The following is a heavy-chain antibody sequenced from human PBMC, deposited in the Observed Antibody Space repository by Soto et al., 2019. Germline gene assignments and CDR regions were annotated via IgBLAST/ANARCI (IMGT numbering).Heavy chain of an antibody. V-gene: IGHV3-74*01. CDR2: INSDGSST. J-gene: IGHJ4*02. CDR1: GFTFSSYW. D-gene: IGHD3-10*01. Sequence: GGSLRLSCAASGFTFSSYWMHWVRQAPGKGLVWVSRINSDGSSTSYADSVKGRFTISRDNAKNTLYLQMNSLRAEDTAVYYCAREIAARPMVGYFDYWGQGTLVTVSS. CDR3: AREIAARPMVGYFDY.